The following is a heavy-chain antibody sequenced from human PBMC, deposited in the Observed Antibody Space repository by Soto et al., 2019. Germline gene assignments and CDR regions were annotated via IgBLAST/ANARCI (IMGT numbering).Heavy chain of an antibody. CDR2: IYYSGST. Sequence: SETLSLTCTVSGGSISSSSYYWGWIRQPPGKGLEWIGSIYYSGSTYYNPSLKSRVTISVDTSKNQFSLKLSSVTAADTAVYYCARRDFLFGGVSYFDYWGQGTLVTVSS. J-gene: IGHJ4*02. D-gene: IGHD3-16*01. CDR1: GGSISSSSYY. CDR3: ARRDFLFGGVSYFDY. V-gene: IGHV4-39*01.